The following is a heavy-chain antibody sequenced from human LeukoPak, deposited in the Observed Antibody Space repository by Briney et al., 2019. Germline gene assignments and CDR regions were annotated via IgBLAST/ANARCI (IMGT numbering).Heavy chain of an antibody. CDR2: ISSSSSYT. V-gene: IGHV3-11*06. Sequence: GGSLRLSCAASGFTFSDYYMSWIRQAPGKGLEWVSYISSSSSYTNYADSAKGRFTISRDNAKNSLYLQMNSLRAEDTAVYYCASGYSGYDTDYWGQGTLVTVSS. D-gene: IGHD5-12*01. CDR1: GFTFSDYY. CDR3: ASGYSGYDTDY. J-gene: IGHJ4*02.